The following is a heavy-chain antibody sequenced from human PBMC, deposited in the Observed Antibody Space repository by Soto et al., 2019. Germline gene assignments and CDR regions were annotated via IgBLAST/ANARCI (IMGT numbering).Heavy chain of an antibody. J-gene: IGHJ4*02. Sequence: EVQLLESGGGLVQPGGSLRLSCATSGLTFSSYAMSWVRQAPGKGLEWVAGISTSGSNTYYTDSVKGRFTISRDNSKDALFLQMNSLRAEDTATYYCVKTGRFEPDSWGQGTRVTVSS. V-gene: IGHV3-23*01. CDR1: GLTFSSYA. CDR2: ISTSGSNT. D-gene: IGHD3-3*01. CDR3: VKTGRFEPDS.